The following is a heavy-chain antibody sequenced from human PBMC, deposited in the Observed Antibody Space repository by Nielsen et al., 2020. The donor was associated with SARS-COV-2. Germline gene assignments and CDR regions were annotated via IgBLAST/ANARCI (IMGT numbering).Heavy chain of an antibody. D-gene: IGHD3-3*01. CDR1: GYTFTSYY. CDR2: INPSGGST. CDR3: ARDSYDFWSGYSRPNNWFDP. Sequence: ASVKVSCKASGYTFTSYYMHWVRQAPGQGLEWMGIINPSGGSTSYAQKFQGRVTMTRDTSTSTVYMELSSLRSEDTAVYYCARDSYDFWSGYSRPNNWFDPWGQGTLVTFSS. J-gene: IGHJ5*02. V-gene: IGHV1-46*01.